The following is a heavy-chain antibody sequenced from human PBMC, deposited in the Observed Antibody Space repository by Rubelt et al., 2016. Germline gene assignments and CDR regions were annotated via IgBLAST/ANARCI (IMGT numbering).Heavy chain of an antibody. Sequence: GGALVQPGGSLRLSCAASEFSFRTYAMTWVRQAPGKGLEWVSLISSSSTTIFYADSVKGRFIISRDNAKNSLFLQMNSLRVEDTAVYFCATETASVGIDLWGQGTLVTVSS. CDR1: EFSFRTYA. V-gene: IGHV3-48*01. CDR3: ATETASVGIDL. D-gene: IGHD1-26*01. J-gene: IGHJ4*02. CDR2: ISSSSTTI.